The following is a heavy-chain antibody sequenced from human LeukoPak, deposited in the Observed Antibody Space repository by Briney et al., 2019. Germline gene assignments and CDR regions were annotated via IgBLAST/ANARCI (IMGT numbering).Heavy chain of an antibody. CDR1: GGTFSSYA. CDR2: IIEILGIA. D-gene: IGHD3-22*01. J-gene: IGHJ1*01. Sequence: AVKVSCKASGGTFSSYAISWVRQAPGQGLEWMGRIIEILGIANYAQKFQGRVTITADKSTSTAYMELSSQRSEDTAVYYCARGGIQYYYDSSGYRAEYFQHWGQGTLVTVSS. CDR3: ARGGIQYYYDSSGYRAEYFQH. V-gene: IGHV1-69*04.